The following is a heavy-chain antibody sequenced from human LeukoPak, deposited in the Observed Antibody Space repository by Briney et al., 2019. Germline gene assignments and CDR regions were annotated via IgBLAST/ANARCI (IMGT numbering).Heavy chain of an antibody. J-gene: IGHJ5*02. Sequence: SETLSLTCTVSGGSVSSGSYYWSWIRQPPGKGLGWIGYIYYSGSTNYNPSLKSRVTISVDTSKNQFSLKLSSVTAADTAVYYCASGGSWELLSPWGQGTLVTVSS. D-gene: IGHD1-26*01. CDR2: IYYSGST. CDR3: ASGGSWELLSP. V-gene: IGHV4-61*01. CDR1: GGSVSSGSYY.